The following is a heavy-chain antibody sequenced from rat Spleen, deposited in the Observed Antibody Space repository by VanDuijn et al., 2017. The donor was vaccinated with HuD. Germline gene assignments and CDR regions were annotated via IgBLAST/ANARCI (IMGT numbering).Heavy chain of an antibody. CDR1: GFTFSDYT. CDR2: ISFDGSST. D-gene: IGHD5-1*01. Sequence: EVQLVESDGGLVQPGRSLKLSCAASGFTFSDYTMAWVRQAPTKGLEWVATISFDGSSTYYRDSVKGRFTISRDNAKNTLYLQMDSLRSEDTATYYCASRTGNWFAYWGQGTLVTVSS. CDR3: ASRTGNWFAY. J-gene: IGHJ3*01. V-gene: IGHV5-29*01.